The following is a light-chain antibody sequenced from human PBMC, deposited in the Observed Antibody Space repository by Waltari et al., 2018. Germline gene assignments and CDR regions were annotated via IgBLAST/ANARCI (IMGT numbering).Light chain of an antibody. CDR1: NIGSKS. CDR2: YVS. J-gene: IGLJ1*01. Sequence: SYVLTQPPSVSVAPGETARINCGGNNIGSKSVHWYRQKPGQAPQLVIPYVSDRPSGIPGRCPGSSSGDTANLTISRVEAGDEADDYCQVWDANNEPGVFGTGTEVTVL. V-gene: IGLV3-21*01. CDR3: QVWDANNEPGV.